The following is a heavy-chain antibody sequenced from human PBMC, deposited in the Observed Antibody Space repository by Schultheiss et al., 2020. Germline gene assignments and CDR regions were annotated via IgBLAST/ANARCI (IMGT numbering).Heavy chain of an antibody. V-gene: IGHV3-33*08. CDR3: ARPPKEIYYYYYGMDV. J-gene: IGHJ6*02. CDR1: GFTFSSYA. Sequence: GESLKISCAASGFTFSSYAMHWVRQAPGKGLEWVAVIWYDGSNKYYADSVKGRFTISRDNSKNTLYLQMNSLRAEDTAVYYCARPPKEIYYYYYGMDVWGQGTTVTVSS. CDR2: IWYDGSNK.